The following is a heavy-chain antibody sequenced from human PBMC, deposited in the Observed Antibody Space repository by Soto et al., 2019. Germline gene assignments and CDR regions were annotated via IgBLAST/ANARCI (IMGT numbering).Heavy chain of an antibody. V-gene: IGHV3-48*02. CDR1: GFDFFNYN. J-gene: IGHJ6*02. Sequence: PGGSLRLSCTASGFDFFNYNMNWVRQAPGKGLEWVSYISSSSRTIYYADSVKGRFTISRDSAKNSLFLQMNNLRDEDTAVYFCARVTTRLESYYAMDVWGQGTTVTVSS. CDR2: ISSSSRTI. CDR3: ARVTTRLESYYAMDV.